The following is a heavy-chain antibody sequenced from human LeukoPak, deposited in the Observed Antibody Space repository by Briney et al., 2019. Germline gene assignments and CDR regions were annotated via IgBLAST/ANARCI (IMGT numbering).Heavy chain of an antibody. CDR3: VRGLGDV. V-gene: IGHV3-74*01. CDR1: GFIFRNYW. CDR2: INNDGTLV. Sequence: GGSLSLSCSASGFIFRNYWMHWVRQALGKGPVWVSRINNDGTLVTYADSVKGRFTISRDSAKDTVFLQMNSLRVEDTAVYYCVRGLGDVWGKGTLVTVSS. J-gene: IGHJ6*04. D-gene: IGHD4-11*01.